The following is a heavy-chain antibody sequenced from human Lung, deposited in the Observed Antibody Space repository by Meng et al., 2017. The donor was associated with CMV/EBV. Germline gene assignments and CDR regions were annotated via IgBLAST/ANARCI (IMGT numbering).Heavy chain of an antibody. Sequence: GGSLRLSCAASGFTFSYYSMNWVRQAPGKGLEWVSSIGSSSSYIYYADSVKGRFTISRDNAKNSLYLQMNSLRAEDTAVYYCAGFGHRNIWWLGIVGFDYWGQGXLVTVSS. J-gene: IGHJ4*02. CDR3: AGFGHRNIWWLGIVGFDY. V-gene: IGHV3-21*01. CDR2: IGSSSSYI. CDR1: GFTFSYYS. D-gene: IGHD2-21*01.